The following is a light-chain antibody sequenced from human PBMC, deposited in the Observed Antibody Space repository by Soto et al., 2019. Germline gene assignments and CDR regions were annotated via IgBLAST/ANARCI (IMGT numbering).Light chain of an antibody. CDR3: CSYAGTYTFYV. J-gene: IGLJ1*01. V-gene: IGLV2-11*01. CDR1: SSDVGGYDY. Sequence: QSALTQPRSLSGSPGQSVTISWTGTSSDVGGYDYVSWYQQHPGKAPKLMIYDVTKRPSGVPDRFSGSRSGNTASLTISGLQAEDDADYYCCSYAGTYTFYVFGTGTKLTVL. CDR2: DVT.